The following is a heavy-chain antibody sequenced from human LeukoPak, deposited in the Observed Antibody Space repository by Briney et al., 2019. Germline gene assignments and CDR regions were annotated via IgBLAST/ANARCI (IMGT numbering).Heavy chain of an antibody. CDR2: IKQDGSEK. D-gene: IGHD6-13*01. CDR1: GFTFSSYW. V-gene: IGHV3-7*03. CDR3: ARDKPGYSSSYLQGNWFDP. J-gene: IGHJ5*02. Sequence: GGSLRLSCAASGFTFSSYWMSWVRQAPGKGLEWVANIKQDGSEKYYVDSVKGRFTISRDNAKNSLYLQMNSLRAEDTAVYYCARDKPGYSSSYLQGNWFDPWGQGTLVTVSS.